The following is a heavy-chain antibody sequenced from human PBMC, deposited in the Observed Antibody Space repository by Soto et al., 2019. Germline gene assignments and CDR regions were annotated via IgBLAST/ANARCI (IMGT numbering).Heavy chain of an antibody. CDR2: IYYSGST. V-gene: IGHV4-30-4*01. D-gene: IGHD4-17*01. J-gene: IGHJ5*02. CDR3: ATILYGGNSDWFDP. CDR1: GGSISSGDYY. Sequence: SETLSLTCTVSGGSISSGDYYWSWIRQPPWKGLEWIGYIYYSGSTYYNPSLKSRVTISVDTSKNQFSLKLSSVTAADTAVYYCATILYGGNSDWFDPWGQGTLVNVSS.